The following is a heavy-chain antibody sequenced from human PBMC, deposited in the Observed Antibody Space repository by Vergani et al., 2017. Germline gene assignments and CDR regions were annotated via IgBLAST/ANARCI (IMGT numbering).Heavy chain of an antibody. CDR3: TTVSYYDSSGYYYFVY. Sequence: EVQLVESGGGLVKPGGSLRLSCAASGFTFSNAWMSWVRQAPGKGLEWVGRIKSKTDGGTTDYAAHVKGRFTISRDDSKNTLYLKMNSLKTEDTAVYYCTTVSYYDSSGYYYFVYWGQGTLVTVSS. V-gene: IGHV3-15*01. CDR2: IKSKTDGGTT. J-gene: IGHJ4*02. CDR1: GFTFSNAW. D-gene: IGHD3-22*01.